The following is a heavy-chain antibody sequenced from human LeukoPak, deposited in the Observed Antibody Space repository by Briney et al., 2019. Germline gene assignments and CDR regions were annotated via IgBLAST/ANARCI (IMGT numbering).Heavy chain of an antibody. D-gene: IGHD3-10*01. J-gene: IGHJ6*02. V-gene: IGHV1-2*02. CDR1: GYTFTGYY. Sequence: ASVKVSCKASGYTFTGYYMHWVRQAPGQGLEWMGWINPNSGGTNYAQKFQGRVTMTRDTSISTAYMELSRLRSDDTAVYYCARVTSGSGSSRGMDVWGQGTTVTVSS. CDR2: INPNSGGT. CDR3: ARVTSGSGSSRGMDV.